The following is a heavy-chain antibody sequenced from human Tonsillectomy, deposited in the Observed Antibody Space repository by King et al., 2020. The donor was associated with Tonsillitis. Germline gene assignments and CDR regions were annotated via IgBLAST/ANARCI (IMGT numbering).Heavy chain of an antibody. J-gene: IGHJ4*02. CDR1: GFTFSSFW. V-gene: IGHV3-7*01. Sequence: VQLVESGGGLVQPGGSLRLSCAASGFTFSSFWMSWVRQAPGKGLEWVAIIKQDGSEKLYVDSVKGRFTISRDNAKNSLYLQMNSLRAEDTAVYYCASGSGWVFDYWGQGPLVTVSS. D-gene: IGHD6-25*01. CDR3: ASGSGWVFDY. CDR2: IKQDGSEK.